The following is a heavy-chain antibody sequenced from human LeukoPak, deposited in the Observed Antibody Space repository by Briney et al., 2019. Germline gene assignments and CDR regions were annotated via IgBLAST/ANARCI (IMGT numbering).Heavy chain of an antibody. V-gene: IGHV3-7*01. Sequence: PGGSLRLSCAASGFSFSNYWMSWVRQAPGKGLEWVANIKKDGSENYYVDSVKGRFTISRDNVKNSLYLQMNTLRAEDTAVYYCAKSIQGGTYYSFDYWGQGTLVTVSS. CDR3: AKSIQGGTYYSFDY. D-gene: IGHD1-26*01. CDR2: IKKDGSEN. J-gene: IGHJ4*02. CDR1: GFSFSNYW.